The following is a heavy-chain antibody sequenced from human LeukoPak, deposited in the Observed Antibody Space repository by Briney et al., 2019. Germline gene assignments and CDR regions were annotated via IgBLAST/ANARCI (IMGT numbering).Heavy chain of an antibody. CDR3: ARADYYGSGNYYTSDY. CDR1: GFTFSSYE. D-gene: IGHD3-10*01. V-gene: IGHV3-48*03. CDR2: ISSSGSTT. J-gene: IGHJ4*02. Sequence: PGGSLRLSCVASGFTFSSYEMNWARQAPGKGLEWVSYISSSGSTTHYADSAKGRFTISRDNAKNSLYLQMNSLRAEDTAVYYCARADYYGSGNYYTSDYWGQGTLATVSS.